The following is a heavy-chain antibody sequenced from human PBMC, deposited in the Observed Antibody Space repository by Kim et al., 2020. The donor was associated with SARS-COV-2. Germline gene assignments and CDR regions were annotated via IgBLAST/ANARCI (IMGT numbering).Heavy chain of an antibody. J-gene: IGHJ5*02. V-gene: IGHV6-1*01. Sequence: NDDAGTVKSRLPINPDTSKNQFSLQLNSVTPEDTAVYYCARGYSSSWYDHWGQGTLVTVSS. CDR2: N. CDR3: ARGYSSSWYDH. D-gene: IGHD6-13*01.